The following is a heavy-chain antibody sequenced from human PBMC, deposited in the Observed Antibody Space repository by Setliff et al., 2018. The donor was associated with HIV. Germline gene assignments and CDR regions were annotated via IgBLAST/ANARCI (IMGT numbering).Heavy chain of an antibody. D-gene: IGHD3-22*01. J-gene: IGHJ3*02. CDR2: IHYSGTS. CDR1: GDLINNHN. Sequence: PSETLSLTCTVSGDLINNHNWNWIRQSPEKGLEWLGNIHYSGTSNYNSSLKSRIVISLDTSKKQFSLHFYSVTAADTAVYYCARSRIRGYYDTSPAMAFDIWGQGTMVT. CDR3: ARSRIRGYYDTSPAMAFDI. V-gene: IGHV4-59*08.